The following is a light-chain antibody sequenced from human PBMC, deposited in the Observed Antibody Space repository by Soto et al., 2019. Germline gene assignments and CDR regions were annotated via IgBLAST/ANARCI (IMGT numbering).Light chain of an antibody. V-gene: IGKV1-39*01. CDR2: AAS. CDR1: QSISSY. J-gene: IGKJ1*01. Sequence: DIQMTQSPSSLSASVGVRVTITCRASQSISSYLNWYQQKPGKAPKLLIYAASSLQSGVPSRFSGSGSGTDFTLTISSLQPEDFATYYCQQSYSIWTFGQGTKVDIK. CDR3: QQSYSIWT.